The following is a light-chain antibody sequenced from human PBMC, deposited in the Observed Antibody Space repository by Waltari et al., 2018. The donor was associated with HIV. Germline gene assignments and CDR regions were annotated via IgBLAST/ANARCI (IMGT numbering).Light chain of an antibody. CDR1: RSNIGDNT. CDR2: KSD. Sequence: QSVLTQPPSASGTPGQRVTISCSGGRSNIGDNTVNWYQHLPGTAPKLLIYKSDQRPSGVPYRFSGSKSDTSASLAISGLQSEDEADYYCATWDDSLNGRVFGGGTKLTVL. V-gene: IGLV1-44*01. CDR3: ATWDDSLNGRV. J-gene: IGLJ3*02.